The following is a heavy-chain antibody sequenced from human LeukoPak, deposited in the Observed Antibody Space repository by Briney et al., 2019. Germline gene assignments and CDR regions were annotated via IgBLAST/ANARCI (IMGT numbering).Heavy chain of an antibody. Sequence: ASVKVSCKASGYLFINYGISWLRQAPGQGLECMGWISPYRGNTDYAQKLQGRVTMTTDTSTTTAYMELRSLRFDDTAVYYCARTSGVSVAGSPYYFDFWGQGTRISVSS. CDR2: ISPYRGNT. V-gene: IGHV1-18*01. CDR3: ARTSGVSVAGSPYYFDF. D-gene: IGHD6-19*01. J-gene: IGHJ4*02. CDR1: GYLFINYG.